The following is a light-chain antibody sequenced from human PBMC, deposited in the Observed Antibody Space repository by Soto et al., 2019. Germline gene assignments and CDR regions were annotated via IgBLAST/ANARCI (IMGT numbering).Light chain of an antibody. V-gene: IGKV1-39*01. CDR2: AAS. Sequence: DIQMTQSPSSLSASVGDRVTITCRASQSISSYLNWYQQKPGKAPKLLIYAASSLQSGVPSRFSGSGSGTDFILTISSLQPEDFATYYCQQSYRPRTFGGGTKVDIK. J-gene: IGKJ4*01. CDR3: QQSYRPRT. CDR1: QSISSY.